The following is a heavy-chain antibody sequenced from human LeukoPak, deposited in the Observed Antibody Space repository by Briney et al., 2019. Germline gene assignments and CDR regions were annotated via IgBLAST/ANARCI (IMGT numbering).Heavy chain of an antibody. CDR3: ARLHDYGDYAWFDY. CDR1: GYTFTSYG. V-gene: IGHV1-18*01. J-gene: IGHJ4*02. D-gene: IGHD4-17*01. CDR2: ISAYNGNT. Sequence: GASVKVSCKASGYTFTSYGISWVRQAPGQGLEWMGWISAYNGNTNYAQKLQGRDTMTTDTSTSTAYMEPRSLRSDDTAVYYCARLHDYGDYAWFDYWGQGTLVTVSS.